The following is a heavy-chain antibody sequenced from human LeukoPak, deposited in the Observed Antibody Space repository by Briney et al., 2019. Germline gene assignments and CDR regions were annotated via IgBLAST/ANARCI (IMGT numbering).Heavy chain of an antibody. CDR3: ARVGGSSGSLAFDI. V-gene: IGHV4-59*01. CDR2: MYYSGST. J-gene: IGHJ3*02. Sequence: SETLSLTCTVSCRFISMYYGSWTRLPPGKGLECIGYMYYSGSTNYNPSLKSRVTITVDTAKNQYSLKLSSVTAADTAVDYCARVGGSSGSLAFDIWGQGTMVTVSS. D-gene: IGHD6-19*01. CDR1: CRFISMYY.